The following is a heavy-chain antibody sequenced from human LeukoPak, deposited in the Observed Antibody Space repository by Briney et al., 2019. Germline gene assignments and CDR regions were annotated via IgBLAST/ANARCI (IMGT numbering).Heavy chain of an antibody. CDR2: IYSGGST. CDR1: GFTVSTNY. CDR3: ARDMGGYSSSWYYFDY. D-gene: IGHD6-13*01. J-gene: IGHJ4*02. Sequence: PGGSLRLSCAASGFTVSTNYMTWVRQAPGKGLEWVSVIYSGGSTNYADSVKGRFTISRDNSKNTLYLQMNSLRAEDTAVYYCARDMGGYSSSWYYFDYWGQGTLVTVSS. V-gene: IGHV3-66*01.